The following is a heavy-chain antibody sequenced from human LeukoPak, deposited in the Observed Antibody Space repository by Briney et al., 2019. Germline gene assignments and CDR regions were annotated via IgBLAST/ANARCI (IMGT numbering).Heavy chain of an antibody. CDR1: GFTFSSYW. D-gene: IGHD3-10*01. J-gene: IGHJ5*02. V-gene: IGHV3-7*01. CDR2: IKEDGSDI. CDR3: SRXXXTMXRGVIITTRFDH. Sequence: GGSLRLSCAASGFTFSSYWMSWVRQAPGKGLEWVANIKEDGSDIFYVDSVTGLFTISRDNAKNSLYLQMNSLRAEDTGVYYCSRXXXTMXRGVIITTRFDHWGQGTLVTVSS.